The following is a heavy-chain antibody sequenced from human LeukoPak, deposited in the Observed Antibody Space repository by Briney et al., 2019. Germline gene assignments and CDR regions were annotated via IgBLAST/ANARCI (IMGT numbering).Heavy chain of an antibody. D-gene: IGHD3-22*01. V-gene: IGHV1-8*01. Sequence: ASVKVSCKASGYTFTSYDINWVRQATGQGLEWLRWMNPNSGDTGYAQKFQGRVTMTRSTYISTAYMELSSLTSDDTAVYYCATGGDYYSDTSGPRVWGQGTLVTVSS. CDR1: GYTFTSYD. CDR2: MNPNSGDT. J-gene: IGHJ4*02. CDR3: ATGGDYYSDTSGPRV.